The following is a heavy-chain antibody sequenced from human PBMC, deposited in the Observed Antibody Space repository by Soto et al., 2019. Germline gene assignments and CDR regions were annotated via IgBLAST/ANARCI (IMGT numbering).Heavy chain of an antibody. CDR2: ISYDGSNK. CDR3: ARAYEGDCFDS. CDR1: GFTFSSYA. J-gene: IGHJ4*02. D-gene: IGHD2-8*01. V-gene: IGHV3-30-3*01. Sequence: QVQLVESGGGVVQPGRSLRLSCAASGFTFSSYAMHWVRQAPGKGLEWVPVISYDGSNKYYADSVKGRFTISRDNSKNTLYLQMNSLRAEDTAVYYCARAYEGDCFDSWGQGTLVTVSS.